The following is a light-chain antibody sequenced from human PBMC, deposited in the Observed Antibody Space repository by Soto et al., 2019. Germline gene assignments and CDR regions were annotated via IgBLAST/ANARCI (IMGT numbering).Light chain of an antibody. CDR1: SSNIGDNY. CDR2: DNY. Sequence: QSVLTQPPSVSAAPGQTVTISCSGTSSNIGDNYVSWYRQLPGTAPKLLIYDNYKRPSGIPDRFSGSKSGNTASLTISGLQAEDEADYYCSSYTSSSTVVFGGGTKLTVL. J-gene: IGLJ2*01. CDR3: SSYTSSSTVV. V-gene: IGLV1-51*01.